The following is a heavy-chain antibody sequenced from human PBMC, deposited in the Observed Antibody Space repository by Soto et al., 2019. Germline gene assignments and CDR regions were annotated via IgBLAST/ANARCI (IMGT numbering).Heavy chain of an antibody. Sequence: EVQLVESGGDLVQPGGSLRLSCAASGFTVSSNYMSWVRQAPGKGLEWVSTIYDGGSTYYADSVKGRFTISRHNSKNTLYLLMNSLRVEDTAVYYCAMGGSGYDRFDSWGQGTLVTVSS. CDR3: AMGGSGYDRFDS. D-gene: IGHD5-12*01. CDR2: IYDGGST. V-gene: IGHV3-53*04. CDR1: GFTVSSNY. J-gene: IGHJ4*02.